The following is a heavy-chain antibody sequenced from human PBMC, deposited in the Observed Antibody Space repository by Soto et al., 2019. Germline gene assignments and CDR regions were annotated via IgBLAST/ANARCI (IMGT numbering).Heavy chain of an antibody. CDR1: GDSVSSNSAA. CDR2: TYYRSKWYN. CDR3: ARGRHSTSSETVPTAPLEH. J-gene: IGHJ1*01. Sequence: PSQTLSLTCAISGDSVSSNSAAWNWIRQSPSRGLEWLGRTYYRSKWYNEYAVSVKSRITINPDTSKSQFSLRLYSVTPDDTAVYYCARGRHSTSSETVPTAPLEHWGQGTQVTVSS. D-gene: IGHD5-12*01. V-gene: IGHV6-1*01.